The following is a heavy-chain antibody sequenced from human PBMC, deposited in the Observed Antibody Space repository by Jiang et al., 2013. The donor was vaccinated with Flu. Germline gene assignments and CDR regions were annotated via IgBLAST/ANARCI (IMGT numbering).Heavy chain of an antibody. CDR2: IYYSGST. D-gene: IGHD6-19*01. J-gene: IGHJ5*02. CDR3: ARQEESVAGFDP. V-gene: IGHV4-39*01. CDR1: GGSISSSSYY. Sequence: KPSETLSLTCTVSGGSISSSSYYWGWIRQPPGKGLEWIGSIYYSGSTYYNPSLKSRVTISVDTSKNQFSLKLSSVTAADTAVYYCARQEESVAGFDPWGQGTLVTVSS.